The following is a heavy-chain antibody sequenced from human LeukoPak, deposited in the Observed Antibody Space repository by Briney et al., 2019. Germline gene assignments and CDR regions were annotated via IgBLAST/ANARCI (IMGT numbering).Heavy chain of an antibody. J-gene: IGHJ4*02. Sequence: ASVKVSCKASGYTFTSYDINWVRQATGQGLEWMGWINPNSGGTNYAQKFQGRVTMTRDTSISTAYMELSRLRSDDTAVYYCASSSSSRNFDYWGQGTLVTVSS. CDR2: INPNSGGT. V-gene: IGHV1-2*02. D-gene: IGHD6-6*01. CDR3: ASSSSSRNFDY. CDR1: GYTFTSYD.